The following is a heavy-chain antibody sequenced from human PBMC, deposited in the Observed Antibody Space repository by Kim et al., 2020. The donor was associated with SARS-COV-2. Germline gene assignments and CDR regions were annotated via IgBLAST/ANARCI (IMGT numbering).Heavy chain of an antibody. CDR1: GFTFRSYG. D-gene: IGHD4-4*01. CDR2: IWYDGSNK. J-gene: IGHJ6*02. V-gene: IGHV3-33*01. CDR3: ARDDYSNYIFYYGMDV. Sequence: GGSLRLSCAASGFTFRSYGMHWVRQAPGKGLEWVAVIWYDGSNKYYADSVKGRFTISRDNSKNTLYLQMNSLRAEDTAVYYCARDDYSNYIFYYGMDVWGQGTTVTVSS.